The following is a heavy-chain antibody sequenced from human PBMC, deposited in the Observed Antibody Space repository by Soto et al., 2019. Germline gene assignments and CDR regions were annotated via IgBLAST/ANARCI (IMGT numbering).Heavy chain of an antibody. J-gene: IGHJ4*02. D-gene: IGHD2-15*01. Sequence: ASVXVSFKASGYIFTCYQMHFLLQAPGQGLEGMGWFNPNSVGTNYAQKFQGRVTMTGDKSISTAYMELNRLTSDDTAVYYCARGRDIVYTGHWGQGTLVNVSS. CDR3: ARGRDIVYTGH. CDR1: GYIFTCYQ. CDR2: FNPNSVGT. V-gene: IGHV1-2*02.